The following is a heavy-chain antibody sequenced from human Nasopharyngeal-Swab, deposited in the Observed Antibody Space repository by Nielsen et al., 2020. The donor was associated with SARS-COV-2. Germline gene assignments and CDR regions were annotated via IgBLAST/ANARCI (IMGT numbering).Heavy chain of an antibody. V-gene: IGHV3-11*01. Sequence: GESLKISCAASGFTFSDYYMSWIRQAPGKGLEWVSYISSSGSTIYYADSVKGRFTISRDNAKNSLYLQMNSLSAEDTAVYYCARDGKVGSSYDYWGQGTLVTVSS. CDR2: ISSSGSTI. CDR1: GFTFSDYY. D-gene: IGHD6-13*01. CDR3: ARDGKVGSSYDY. J-gene: IGHJ4*02.